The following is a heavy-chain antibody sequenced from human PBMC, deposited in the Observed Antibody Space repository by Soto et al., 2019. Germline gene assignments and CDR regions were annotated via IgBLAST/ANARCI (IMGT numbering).Heavy chain of an antibody. J-gene: IGHJ3*01. V-gene: IGHV5-51*01. Sequence: GESLKISCKGSGYSFTSYWIGWVRQMPGKGLEWMGIIYPGDSDTRYSPSFQGQVTISADKSISTAYLQWSSLKASDTAMYYCARLSIAAAGSLGALAFWGQGTLVIGSS. CDR2: IYPGDSDT. CDR1: GYSFTSYW. CDR3: ARLSIAAAGSLGALAF. D-gene: IGHD6-13*01.